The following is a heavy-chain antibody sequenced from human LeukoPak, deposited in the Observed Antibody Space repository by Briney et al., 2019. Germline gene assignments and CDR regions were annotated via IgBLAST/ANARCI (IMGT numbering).Heavy chain of an antibody. D-gene: IGHD3-10*01. CDR1: GGTFSSYA. CDR2: IIPILGIA. CDR3: ARRTPTVRGYYFDY. J-gene: IGHJ4*02. Sequence: ASVKVSCKASGGTFSSYAISWVRQAPGQGLEWMGRIIPILGIANYAQKFQGRVTITADKSTSTAYMELLSLRSEDTAVYYCARRTPTVRGYYFDYWGQGTLVTVSS. V-gene: IGHV1-69*04.